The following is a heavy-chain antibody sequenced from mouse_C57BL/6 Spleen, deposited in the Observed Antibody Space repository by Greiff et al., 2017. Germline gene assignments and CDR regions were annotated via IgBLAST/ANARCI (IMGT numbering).Heavy chain of an antibody. CDR1: GYTFTTYP. V-gene: IGHV1-47*01. CDR3: ARRVGNYWYFDV. D-gene: IGHD2-1*01. Sequence: VHLVESGAELVKPGASVKMSCKASGYTFTTYPIEWMKQNLGKRLEWIGNFHPYNDDNKYNEKFKGKATLTVEQSSSTDYLELSRLTSDVSAVYYCARRVGNYWYFDVWGTVTTVTVSS. CDR2: FHPYNDDN. J-gene: IGHJ1*03.